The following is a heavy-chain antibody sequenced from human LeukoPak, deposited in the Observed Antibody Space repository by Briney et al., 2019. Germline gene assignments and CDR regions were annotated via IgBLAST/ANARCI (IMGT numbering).Heavy chain of an antibody. D-gene: IGHD3-22*01. J-gene: IGHJ1*01. CDR3: XXXXXDXXXXXDXXXXXXXXXXXXXXXSXXXQVQH. CDR2: ISSSSSYI. Sequence: GGSLRLSCAASGFTFSSYSMNWVGQAPGKGLEWVSSISSSSSYIYYADSVKGRFTISRDNAKNSLYLQMNSLRAEDTAVYYCXXXXXDXXXXXDXXXXXXXXXXXXXXXSXXXQVQH. V-gene: IGHV3-21*01. CDR1: GFTFSSYS.